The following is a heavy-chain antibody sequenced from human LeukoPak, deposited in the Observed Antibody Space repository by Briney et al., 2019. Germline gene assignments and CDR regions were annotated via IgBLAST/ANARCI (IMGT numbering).Heavy chain of an antibody. CDR2: FDGNGPNT. Sequence: GGSLRLSRAASGFTFSSFAMTWVRQAPGKGLEWVSGFDGNGPNTYYADSVKGRWTISRDNSRNTLYLEMNSLRPEDTAIYYCAKPRTAGLGWAQFDYWGQGSLVTVSS. D-gene: IGHD6-13*01. J-gene: IGHJ4*02. CDR1: GFTFSSFA. CDR3: AKPRTAGLGWAQFDY. V-gene: IGHV3-23*01.